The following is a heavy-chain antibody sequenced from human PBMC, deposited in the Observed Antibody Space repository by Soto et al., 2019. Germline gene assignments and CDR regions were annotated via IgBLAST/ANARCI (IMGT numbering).Heavy chain of an antibody. Sequence: EVQLVESGGGLVQPGRSLRLSCAASGFTFDDYAMHWVRQAPGKGLEWVSGISWNSGSIGYADSVKGRFTISRDNAKNSLYLQMNSLRAEDTALYYCAKSADWNYVSVGGRCYFDYWGQGTLVTVSS. CDR3: AKSADWNYVSVGGRCYFDY. J-gene: IGHJ4*02. D-gene: IGHD1-7*01. V-gene: IGHV3-9*01. CDR1: GFTFDDYA. CDR2: ISWNSGSI.